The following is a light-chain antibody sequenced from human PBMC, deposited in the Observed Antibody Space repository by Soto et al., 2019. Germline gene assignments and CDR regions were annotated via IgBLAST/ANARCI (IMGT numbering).Light chain of an antibody. CDR2: DVS. J-gene: IGLJ2*01. CDR1: SSDVGGYNY. V-gene: IGLV2-14*01. CDR3: SSYTSSSLVV. Sequence: QSALTQPASVSGSPGQSITISCTGTSSDVGGYNYVAWYQQHPGKAPKLMIYDVSNRPSGVSNLFSGSKSGNTASLTISGLQAEDEADYYCSSYTSSSLVVFGRGTKLTVL.